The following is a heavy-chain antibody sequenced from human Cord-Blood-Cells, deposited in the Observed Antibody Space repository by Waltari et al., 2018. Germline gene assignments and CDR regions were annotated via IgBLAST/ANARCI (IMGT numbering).Heavy chain of an antibody. Sequence: EVQLVESGGGLVQPGGSLRLSCAASGFTFSSSWMSWVRPAPGKGLEWVANIKQDGSEKYYVDSVKGRLTISRDNAKNSLYLQMNSLRAEDTAVYYCARDHDYGDYYFDYWGQGTLVTVSS. D-gene: IGHD4-17*01. CDR2: IKQDGSEK. J-gene: IGHJ4*02. CDR3: ARDHDYGDYYFDY. V-gene: IGHV3-7*01. CDR1: GFTFSSSW.